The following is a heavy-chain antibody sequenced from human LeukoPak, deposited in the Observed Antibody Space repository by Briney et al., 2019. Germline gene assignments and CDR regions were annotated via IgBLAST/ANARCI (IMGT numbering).Heavy chain of an antibody. V-gene: IGHV1-18*01. J-gene: IGHJ4*02. Sequence: ASVKVSCNCSGSTFTSNGISWVRQAPGQGLGWMGLISAYNGNTNYAQKLQGRVTMTTDTSTSTAYMELRSLRAADTAKYYCAKASRRHCGTTICYTLVYWGQGTLVTVSS. D-gene: IGHD2-2*02. CDR2: ISAYNGNT. CDR1: GSTFTSNG. CDR3: AKASRRHCGTTICYTLVY.